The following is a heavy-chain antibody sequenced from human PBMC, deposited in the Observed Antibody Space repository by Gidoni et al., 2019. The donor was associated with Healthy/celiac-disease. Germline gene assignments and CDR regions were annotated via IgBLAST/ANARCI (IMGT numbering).Heavy chain of an antibody. J-gene: IGHJ6*02. Sequence: RSLRLSWAASGFTFSSYGMHWVRKAPGKGLEWVAVISYDGSNKYYADSVKGRFTISRDNSKNTLYLQMNSLRAEDTAVYYCAKGGEYCSGGSCYDYYGMDVCGQGTTVTVAS. CDR1: GFTFSSYG. CDR2: ISYDGSNK. CDR3: AKGGEYCSGGSCYDYYGMDV. V-gene: IGHV3-30*18. D-gene: IGHD2-15*01.